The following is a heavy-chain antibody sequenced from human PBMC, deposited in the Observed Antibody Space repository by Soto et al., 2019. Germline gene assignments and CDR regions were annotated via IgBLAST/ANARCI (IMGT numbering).Heavy chain of an antibody. V-gene: IGHV3-33*01. CDR3: ARDSTDYGLLY. J-gene: IGHJ4*02. CDR2: IWDDGINK. D-gene: IGHD4-17*01. Sequence: VQLVESGGGVVQPGRSLRLSCAASGFTFSSYGMHWVRQAPGKGLEWVAVIWDDGINKYYADSVKSRFAISRDNSRNTLYLQMNSLRAEDTAVYYCARDSTDYGLLYWGEGTMVMVSS. CDR1: GFTFSSYG.